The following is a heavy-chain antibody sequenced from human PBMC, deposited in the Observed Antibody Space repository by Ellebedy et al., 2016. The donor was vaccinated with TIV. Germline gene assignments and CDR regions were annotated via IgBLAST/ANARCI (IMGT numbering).Heavy chain of an antibody. V-gene: IGHV3-23*01. CDR2: ISSTGSRT. J-gene: IGHJ4*02. D-gene: IGHD3-22*01. Sequence: GESLKISCAASGFTFSNAWMSWVRQAPGKGLEWVSTISSTGSRTYYADSVEGRFIISRDNSKGTVDLQMNSLRVEDTAVYYCAKGRGGGSDTSAPRYYFDYWGLGTLVTVSS. CDR3: AKGRGGGSDTSAPRYYFDY. CDR1: GFTFSNAW.